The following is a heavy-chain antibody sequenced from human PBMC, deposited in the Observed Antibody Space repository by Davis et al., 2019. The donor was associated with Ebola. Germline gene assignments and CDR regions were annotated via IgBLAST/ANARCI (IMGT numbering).Heavy chain of an antibody. J-gene: IGHJ6*02. CDR3: ARGDNNYLYGYYYYGMDV. D-gene: IGHD4-11*01. V-gene: IGHV1-8*01. Sequence: SVTVSCKASGYTFNSYDINWVRQATRQGREWMGWMNPNSGNTGYAQKFQGRITMSRNTSIGTAYMELSSLRSEDTAVYYCARGDNNYLYGYYYYGMDVWGQGTTVTVSS. CDR2: MNPNSGNT. CDR1: GYTFNSYD.